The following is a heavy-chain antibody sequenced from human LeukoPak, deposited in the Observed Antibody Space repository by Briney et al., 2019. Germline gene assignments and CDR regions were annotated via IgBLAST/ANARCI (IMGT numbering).Heavy chain of an antibody. CDR2: INPSGGST. CDR1: GYTFTSYY. J-gene: IGHJ5*02. D-gene: IGHD3-16*01. CDR3: ARDTGEDWFDP. Sequence: ASVQVSCKASGYTFTSYYMHWVRQAPGQGLEWMGIINPSGGSTSYAQRFPGRVTMTRDMSTSTVYMELRSLRSEDAAVYYCARDTGEDWFDPWGQGTLVTVSS. V-gene: IGHV1-46*01.